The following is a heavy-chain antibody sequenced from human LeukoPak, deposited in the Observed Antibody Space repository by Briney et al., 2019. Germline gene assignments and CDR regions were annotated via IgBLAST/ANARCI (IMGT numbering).Heavy chain of an antibody. D-gene: IGHD6-13*01. CDR1: GGSISSYY. J-gene: IGHJ1*01. CDR2: IYYSGST. CDR3: ARADPAAGSYSQH. Sequence: SETLSLTCTVSGGSISSYYWSWIRQPPGKGLEWIGYIYYSGSTNYNPSLKSRVTISVDTSKNQFSLKLSSVTAADTAVYYCARADPAAGSYSQHWGQGTPVTVSS. V-gene: IGHV4-59*01.